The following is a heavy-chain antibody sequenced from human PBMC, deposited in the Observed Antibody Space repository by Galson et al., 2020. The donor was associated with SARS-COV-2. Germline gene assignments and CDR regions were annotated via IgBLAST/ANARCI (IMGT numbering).Heavy chain of an antibody. J-gene: IGHJ3*02. CDR3: ARGRSTWYHDALDI. V-gene: IGHV3-30*03. Sequence: GGSLRLSCAASGFTFSSYGMHWVRQAPGKGLEWVAVISYDGSNKYYADSVKGRFTISRDNSKNTLSLQMNSLRPEDTDVYYCARGRSTWYHDALDIWGQGTMVTVSS. CDR2: ISYDGSNK. D-gene: IGHD6-13*01. CDR1: GFTFSSYG.